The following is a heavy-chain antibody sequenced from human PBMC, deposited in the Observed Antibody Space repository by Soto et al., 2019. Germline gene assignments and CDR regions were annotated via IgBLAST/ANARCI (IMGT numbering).Heavy chain of an antibody. Sequence: QVQLVESGGGVVQPGRSLRLSCAASGFTFSSHGMHWVRQAPGKGLEWVAVIWYDGSNKYYADSVKGRFTISRDNSKNTLYLQMNSLRAEDTAVYYCARRGWELLAFDIWGQGTMVTVSS. D-gene: IGHD1-26*01. CDR1: GFTFSSHG. J-gene: IGHJ3*02. CDR2: IWYDGSNK. CDR3: ARRGWELLAFDI. V-gene: IGHV3-33*01.